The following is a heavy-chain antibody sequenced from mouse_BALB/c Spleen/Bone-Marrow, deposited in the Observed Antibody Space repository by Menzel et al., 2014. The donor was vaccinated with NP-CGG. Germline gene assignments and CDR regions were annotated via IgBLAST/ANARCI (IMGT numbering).Heavy chain of an antibody. V-gene: IGHV1S81*02. CDR3: TREGTFFAY. Sequence: QVHVKQSGAELVKPGASVKLSCKSSGYTFTSYYMYWVKQRPGQGLEWIGGINPSNGGTNFNEKSKSKATLTVDKSSSTAYMQLSSLTSEDSAVYYCTREGTFFAYWGQGTLVTVSA. D-gene: IGHD3-3*01. CDR1: GYTFTSYY. CDR2: INPSNGGT. J-gene: IGHJ3*01.